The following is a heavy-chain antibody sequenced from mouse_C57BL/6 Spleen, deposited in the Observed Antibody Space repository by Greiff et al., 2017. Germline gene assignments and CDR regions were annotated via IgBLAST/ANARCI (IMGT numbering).Heavy chain of an antibody. D-gene: IGHD2-5*01. CDR2: IYPGDGDT. CDR3: ASVYSNYDYAMDY. J-gene: IGHJ4*01. V-gene: IGHV1-82*01. CDR1: GYAFSSSW. Sequence: QVHVKQSGPELVKPGASVKISCKASGYAFSSSWMNWVKQRPGKGLEWIGRIYPGDGDTNYNGKFKGKATLTADKSSSTAYMQLSSLTSEDSAVYFCASVYSNYDYAMDYWGQGTSVTVSS.